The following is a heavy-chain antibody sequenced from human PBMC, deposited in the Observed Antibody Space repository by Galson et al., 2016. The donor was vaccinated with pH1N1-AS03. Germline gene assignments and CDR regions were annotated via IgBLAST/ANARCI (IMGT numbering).Heavy chain of an antibody. CDR1: GGSVSSNTAA. Sequence: CAIPGGSVSSNTAAWNWIRQSPSRGLEWLGRTSYNSKWDYYYAISVKSRITVNPDTSNNQFSLQLNSVTPEDTAVYYCARGWPRAGGFDSWGQGTLVTVSS. CDR2: TSYNSKWDY. D-gene: IGHD2-15*01. CDR3: ARGWPRAGGFDS. V-gene: IGHV6-1*01. J-gene: IGHJ4*02.